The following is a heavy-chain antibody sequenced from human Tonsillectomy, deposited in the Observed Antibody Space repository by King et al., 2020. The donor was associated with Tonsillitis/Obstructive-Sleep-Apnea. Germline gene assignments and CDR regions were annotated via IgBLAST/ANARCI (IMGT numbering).Heavy chain of an antibody. CDR2: TRNKASSYST. CDR1: GFTFSDHY. D-gene: IGHD1-26*01. Sequence: QLVQSGGGLVQPGGSLRLSCAASGFTFSDHYMDWVRQAPGKGLEWVGRTRNKASSYSTEYAASVKGRFTISRDDSKNSLYLQVNTLRTDEPAVYYCARVSGSYYLYYWGQGTLVTVSS. V-gene: IGHV3-72*01. J-gene: IGHJ4*02. CDR3: ARVSGSYYLYY.